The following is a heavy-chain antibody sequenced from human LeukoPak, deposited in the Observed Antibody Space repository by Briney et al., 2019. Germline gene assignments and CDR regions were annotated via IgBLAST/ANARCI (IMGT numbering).Heavy chain of an antibody. V-gene: IGHV4-59*13. Sequence: PETLCLTCTASGISIRSSYWCWIRQSPGKGLEWIGRISYSGSANYNASLQSRVTISTDPSKNQLYLQLTSVIAPDTAVYHCVKGGQVGKRLYGMDVWGQGTTVSVSS. D-gene: IGHD2-2*01. CDR1: GISIRSSY. CDR2: ISYSGSA. J-gene: IGHJ6*02. CDR3: VKGGQVGKRLYGMDV.